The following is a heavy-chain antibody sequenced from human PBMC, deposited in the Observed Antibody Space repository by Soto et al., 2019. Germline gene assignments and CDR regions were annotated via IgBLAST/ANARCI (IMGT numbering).Heavy chain of an antibody. J-gene: IGHJ5*01. D-gene: IGHD2-15*01. CDR3: ARGRYCLTGRCFPNWFDS. CDR1: GDSISTVDYF. V-gene: IGHV4-30-4*01. CDR2: IYKSATT. Sequence: TLSLTCSVSGDSISTVDYFWAWIRQPPGQALEYIGYIYKSATTYYNPSFESRVAISLDTSKSQFSLNVTSVTAADTAVYFCARGRYCLTGRCFPNWFDSWGQGTLVTVS.